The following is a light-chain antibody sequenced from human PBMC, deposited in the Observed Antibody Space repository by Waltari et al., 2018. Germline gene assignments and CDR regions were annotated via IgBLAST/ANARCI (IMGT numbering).Light chain of an antibody. J-gene: IGLJ2*01. CDR1: SSDVGSYNS. V-gene: IGLV2-14*03. CDR2: DVS. CDR3: SSYITTNTLEL. Sequence: SALTQPASVSGSPGQSITISCPGTSSDVGSYNSVAWYQQHPGKAPNLMIYDVSYRPSGVSNRFSGSKSGNTASLTISGLQAEDEADYYCSSYITTNTLELFGGGTSLTVL.